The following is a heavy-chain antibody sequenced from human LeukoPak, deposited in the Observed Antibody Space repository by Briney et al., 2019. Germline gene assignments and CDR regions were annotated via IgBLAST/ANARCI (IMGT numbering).Heavy chain of an antibody. J-gene: IGHJ3*02. V-gene: IGHV3-30*02. CDR2: IRYDGSNK. CDR1: GFTFSSYG. CDR3: ARVKWELLDAFDI. D-gene: IGHD1-26*01. Sequence: GGSLRLSCAASGFTFSSYGMHWVRQAPGKGLEWVAFIRYDGSNKYYADSVKGRFTISRDNSKNTLYLQMNSLRAEDTAVYYCARVKWELLDAFDIWGQGTMVTVSS.